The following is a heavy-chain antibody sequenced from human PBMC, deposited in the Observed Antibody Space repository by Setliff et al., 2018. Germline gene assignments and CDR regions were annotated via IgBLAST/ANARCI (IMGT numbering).Heavy chain of an antibody. Sequence: GGSLRLSCAASGFSFNNAWMAWFRQAPGKGLEWLGRVKSRSDGGTTDYTTPLKGRFTITRDDSKNTLYLQMNSLRAEDTAVYYCAKDLAHYYGSGSSPIDYWGQGTLVTVSS. CDR1: GFSFNNAW. CDR2: VKSRSDGGTT. D-gene: IGHD3-10*01. J-gene: IGHJ4*02. CDR3: AKDLAHYYGSGSSPIDY. V-gene: IGHV3-15*01.